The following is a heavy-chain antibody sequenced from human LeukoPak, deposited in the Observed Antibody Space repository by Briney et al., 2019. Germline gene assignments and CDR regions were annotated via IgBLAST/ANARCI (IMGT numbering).Heavy chain of an antibody. CDR1: GYTFTGYY. V-gene: IGHV1-2*02. Sequence: ASMKVSSKATGYTFTGYYMHSMLQAPGQGLEWMGWINPNSGGTNYAQKFQGRVTMTRDTSISTAYMELSRLRSDDTAVYYCASSYDFWSGSRVPSAFDIWGQGTMVTVSS. CDR2: INPNSGGT. D-gene: IGHD3-3*01. CDR3: ASSYDFWSGSRVPSAFDI. J-gene: IGHJ3*02.